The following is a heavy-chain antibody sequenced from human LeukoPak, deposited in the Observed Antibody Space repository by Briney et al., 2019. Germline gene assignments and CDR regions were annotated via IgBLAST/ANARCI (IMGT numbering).Heavy chain of an antibody. V-gene: IGHV4-39*07. D-gene: IGHD3-3*01. Sequence: PSETLSLTCTVSGGSISSSSYFWGWIRQPPGKGLEWIGSIYYSGSTYYNPSLKSRVTISVDTSKNQFSLKLSSVTAADTAVYYCTREHSSSYYDFWSGYYPPPPPLTDWGQGTLVTVSS. CDR2: IYYSGST. J-gene: IGHJ4*02. CDR3: TREHSSSYYDFWSGYYPPPPPLTD. CDR1: GGSISSSSYF.